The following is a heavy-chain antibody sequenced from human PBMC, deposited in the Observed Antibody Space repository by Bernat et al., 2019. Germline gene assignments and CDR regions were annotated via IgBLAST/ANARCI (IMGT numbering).Heavy chain of an antibody. CDR2: VNHSGFT. CDR1: GGSFSAYY. CDR3: ASGPVVVPAATSMGYYYMDV. J-gene: IGHJ6*03. D-gene: IGHD2-2*01. Sequence: QVQLQQWGAGLLKPSETLSLTCAVYGGSFSAYYWSWIRQPPGKGLECIGEVNHSGFTNYNPALKSRVTISVDTSKNQFSLNLSSVTAADTAVYYCASGPVVVPAATSMGYYYMDVWGKGTTVTVSS. V-gene: IGHV4-34*01.